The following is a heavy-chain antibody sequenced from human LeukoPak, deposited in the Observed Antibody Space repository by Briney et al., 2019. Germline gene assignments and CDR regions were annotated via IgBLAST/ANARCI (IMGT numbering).Heavy chain of an antibody. CDR3: ASVATTVDGNWFDP. Sequence: SETLSLTCTVSGGSISSYYWSWIRQPPGKGLEWIGYIYTSGSTNYNPSLKSRVTISVDTSRNQFSLKLSSVTAADTAVYYCASVATTVDGNWFDPWGQGTLVTVSS. J-gene: IGHJ5*02. CDR1: GGSISSYY. V-gene: IGHV4-4*09. CDR2: IYTSGST. D-gene: IGHD4-23*01.